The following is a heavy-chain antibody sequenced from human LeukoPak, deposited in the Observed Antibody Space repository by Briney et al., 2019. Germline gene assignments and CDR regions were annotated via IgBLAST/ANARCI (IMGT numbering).Heavy chain of an antibody. CDR1: GYTFTSYG. V-gene: IGHV1-8*02. Sequence: ASVKVSCKASGYTFTSYGISWVRQATGQGLEWMGWMNPNSGNTGYAQKFQGRVTMTRNTSISTAYMELSRLRSDDTAVYYCARDRIAAAGTLGFGGYYYYYGMDVWGQGTTVTVSS. CDR3: ARDRIAAAGTLGFGGYYYYYGMDV. J-gene: IGHJ6*02. D-gene: IGHD6-13*01. CDR2: MNPNSGNT.